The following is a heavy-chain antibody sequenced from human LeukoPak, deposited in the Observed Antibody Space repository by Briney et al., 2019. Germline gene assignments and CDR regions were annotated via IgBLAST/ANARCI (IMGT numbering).Heavy chain of an antibody. D-gene: IGHD4-17*01. CDR2: ISGSGGST. CDR3: AKGGPPYGDYVYFDY. Sequence: GGSLRLSCAASGFTFSSYAMSWVRQAPGKGLEWVSAISGSGGSTYSADSVKGRFTISRDNSRNTLYLQMNSLRAEDTALYYCAKGGPPYGDYVYFDYWGQGTLVTVSS. V-gene: IGHV3-23*01. CDR1: GFTFSSYA. J-gene: IGHJ4*02.